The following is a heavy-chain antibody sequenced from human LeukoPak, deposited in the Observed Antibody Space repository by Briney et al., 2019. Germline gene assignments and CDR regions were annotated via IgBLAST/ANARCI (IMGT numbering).Heavy chain of an antibody. CDR3: TTDPSDIVVVPAAMPAYYYMDV. Sequence: GGSLRLSCAASGFTFSSYAMSWVRQAPGEGLEWVSAISGSGGSTYYADSVKGRFTISRDNSKNTLYLQMNSLRAEDTAVYYCTTDPSDIVVVPAAMPAYYYMDVWGKGTTVTVSS. D-gene: IGHD2-2*01. CDR1: GFTFSSYA. V-gene: IGHV3-23*01. CDR2: ISGSGGST. J-gene: IGHJ6*03.